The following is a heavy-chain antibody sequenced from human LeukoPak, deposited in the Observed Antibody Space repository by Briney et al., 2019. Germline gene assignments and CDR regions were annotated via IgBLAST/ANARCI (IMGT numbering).Heavy chain of an antibody. Sequence: SETLSLTCTVSGGSISSTTYHWGWIRQPPGKGLEWIGNIYYSGPTYYNPSLKSRVTISVDTSKNQFALKLNSVTAADTAVYYCARHGGTYLDYWAREPWSPSLQ. CDR3: ARHGGTYLDY. J-gene: IGHJ4*02. V-gene: IGHV4-39*01. CDR2: IYYSGPT. D-gene: IGHD1-26*01. CDR1: GGSISSTTYH.